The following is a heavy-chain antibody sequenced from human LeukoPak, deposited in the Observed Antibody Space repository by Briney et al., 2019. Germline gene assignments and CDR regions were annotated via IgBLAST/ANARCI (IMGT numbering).Heavy chain of an antibody. V-gene: IGHV3-11*05. CDR3: TRERRGSYYAFES. Sequence: PGGSLRLSCAASGFSVSDYSISWIRQPPGKGLEWISYVTSGSGSTNYADSVKGRFTISRDNAKNSVALQLDGLRADDTAVYFCTRERRGSYYAFESWGQGTLVTVSS. D-gene: IGHD3-16*01. J-gene: IGHJ4*02. CDR1: GFSVSDYS. CDR2: VTSGSGST.